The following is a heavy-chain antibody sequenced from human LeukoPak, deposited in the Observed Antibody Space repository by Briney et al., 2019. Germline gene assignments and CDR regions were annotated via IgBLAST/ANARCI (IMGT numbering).Heavy chain of an antibody. D-gene: IGHD3-10*01. Sequence: SETLSLTYTVSGYSISSGYYWGWIRQPPGKGLEWIGSIYHSGSTYHNSSLNNRVTISVDTSKNQFSLKLSSVTAADTAVYYCARGGFGAFDYWGQGTLVTVSS. CDR2: IYHSGST. CDR1: GYSISSGYY. J-gene: IGHJ4*02. V-gene: IGHV4-38-2*02. CDR3: ARGGFGAFDY.